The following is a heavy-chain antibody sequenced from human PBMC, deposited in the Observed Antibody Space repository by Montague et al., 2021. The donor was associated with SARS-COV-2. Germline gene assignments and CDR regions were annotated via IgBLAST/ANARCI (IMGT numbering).Heavy chain of an antibody. J-gene: IGHJ4*02. CDR1: GASISSSSYY. CDR2: IYYSGST. Sequence: SETLSLTCTVSGASISSSSYYWGWIRQPPGKGLEWIGSIYYSGSTYYNPSLKSRVTISVDTSKNQFSLELSSVTAADTAVYYCARHGKTRIAMIVVVIGYFDYWGQGTLVTVSS. V-gene: IGHV4-39*01. D-gene: IGHD3-22*01. CDR3: ARHGKTRIAMIVVVIGYFDY.